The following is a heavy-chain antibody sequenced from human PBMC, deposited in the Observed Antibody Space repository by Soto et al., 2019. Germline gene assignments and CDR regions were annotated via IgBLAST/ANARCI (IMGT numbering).Heavy chain of an antibody. CDR3: AMVIPPSCATVV. CDR1: GYTFTSYA. D-gene: IGHD3-22*01. J-gene: IGHJ6*02. CDR2: INAGNGNT. Sequence: ASVKVSCKASGYTFTSYAMHWVRQAPGQRLEWMGWINAGNGNTKYSQKFQGRVTITRDTSASTAYMELSSLRSEDTAVYYCAMVIPPSCATVVCCQGTTRTVSS. V-gene: IGHV1-3*01.